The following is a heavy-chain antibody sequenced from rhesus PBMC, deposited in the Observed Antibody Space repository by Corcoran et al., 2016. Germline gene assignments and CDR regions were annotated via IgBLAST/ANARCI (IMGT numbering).Heavy chain of an antibody. CDR1: GFSLRTSGMG. Sequence: QVTLKESGPALVKPTQTLTLTSTFSGFSLRTSGMGVGWIRQPPGTALEWFASLYWDDDKYYSTSLKSRLTISKDTSKNQVVLTMTNMDPVDTATYYCARTPTYYNIWTGYYTGQYYFDYWGQGVLVTVSS. V-gene: IGHV2S1*01. CDR2: LYWDDDK. D-gene: IGHD3-3*01. CDR3: ARTPTYYNIWTGYYTGQYYFDY. J-gene: IGHJ4*01.